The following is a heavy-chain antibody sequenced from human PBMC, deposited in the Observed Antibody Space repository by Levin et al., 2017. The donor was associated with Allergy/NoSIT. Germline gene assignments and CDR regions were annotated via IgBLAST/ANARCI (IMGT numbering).Heavy chain of an antibody. CDR3: ARYGSGNCARFDY. J-gene: IGHJ4*02. V-gene: IGHV4-59*01. Sequence: SETLSLTCTVSGGSISGYYWSWIRQPPGKGLEWIGYIYNSGSTNYNPSLKSRVTISVDTSKNRFSLKLSSVTAADTAVYYCARYGSGNCARFDYWGQGTLVTVSS. D-gene: IGHD3-10*01. CDR2: IYNSGST. CDR1: GGSISGYY.